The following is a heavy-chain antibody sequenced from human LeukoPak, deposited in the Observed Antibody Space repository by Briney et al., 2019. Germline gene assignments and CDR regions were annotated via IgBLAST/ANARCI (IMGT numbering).Heavy chain of an antibody. V-gene: IGHV4-31*03. CDR2: IYYSGST. CDR3: ARDRVDTAMAYYYYYGMDV. Sequence: SETLSLTCTVSGGSISSGGYYWSWIRQHPGKGLEWIGYIYYSGSTYYNPSLKSRVTILVDTSKNQFSLKLSSVTAADTAVYYCARDRVDTAMAYYYYYGMDVWGQGTTVTVSS. CDR1: GGSISSGGYY. D-gene: IGHD5-18*01. J-gene: IGHJ6*02.